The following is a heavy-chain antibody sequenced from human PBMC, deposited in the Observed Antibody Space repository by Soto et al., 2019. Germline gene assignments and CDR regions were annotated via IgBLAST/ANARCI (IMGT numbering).Heavy chain of an antibody. D-gene: IGHD1-20*01. J-gene: IGHJ3*02. CDR3: AREYTLSDNLDAFAI. Sequence: EVQLVESGGGVVRPGGSLRLSCAASGFTFDDYGMSWVRQAPGKGLEWVSGINWNGGSTGYADSVKGRFTISRDNAKNPLYLQMNSLRAEDTALYNCAREYTLSDNLDAFAIWGKGTMVTVSS. CDR1: GFTFDDYG. V-gene: IGHV3-20*01. CDR2: INWNGGST.